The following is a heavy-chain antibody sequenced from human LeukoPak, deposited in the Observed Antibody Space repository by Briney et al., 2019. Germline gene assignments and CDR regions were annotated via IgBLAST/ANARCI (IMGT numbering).Heavy chain of an antibody. Sequence: PSETLSLTCTVSGGSIGSYHWSWIRQPPGKGLEWIGYNYNSGSTNYSPSLKSRVTISVDTPKNQFSLKLSSVTAADTAVYYCARPSRDGYRYTFDYWGQGILVTVSS. CDR3: ARPSRDGYRYTFDY. CDR2: NYNSGST. J-gene: IGHJ4*02. CDR1: GGSIGSYH. V-gene: IGHV4-59*01. D-gene: IGHD5-24*01.